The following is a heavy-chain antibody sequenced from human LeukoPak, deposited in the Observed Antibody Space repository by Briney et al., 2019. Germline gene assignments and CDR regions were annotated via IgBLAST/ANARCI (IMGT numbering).Heavy chain of an antibody. V-gene: IGHV1-18*01. CDR3: ARVSGVVTPDYYYGMDV. CDR1: GYTFTSYG. D-gene: IGHD4-23*01. Sequence: GASVTVSCKASGYTFTSYGISWVRQAPGQGLEWMGWISAYNGNTNYAQKLQGRVTMTTDTPTSTAYMELRSLRSDDTAVYYCARVSGVVTPDYYYGMDVWGQGTTVTVSS. J-gene: IGHJ6*02. CDR2: ISAYNGNT.